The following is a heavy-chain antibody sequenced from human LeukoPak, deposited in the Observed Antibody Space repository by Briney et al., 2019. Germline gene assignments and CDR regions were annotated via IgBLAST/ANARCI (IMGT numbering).Heavy chain of an antibody. CDR1: GYTFTSYG. J-gene: IGHJ6*02. V-gene: IGHV1-18*01. Sequence: GASVKVSCKASGYTFTSYGISWVRQAPGQGLEWMGWISAYNGNTNYAQKLQGRVAMTRNTSISTAYMELSSLRSEDTAVYYCARGGSGEDYYYGMDVWGQGTTVTVSS. D-gene: IGHD6-25*01. CDR3: ARGGSGEDYYYGMDV. CDR2: ISAYNGNT.